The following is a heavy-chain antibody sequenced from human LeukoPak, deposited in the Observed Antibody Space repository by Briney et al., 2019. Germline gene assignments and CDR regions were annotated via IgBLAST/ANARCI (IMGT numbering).Heavy chain of an antibody. D-gene: IGHD3-10*01. V-gene: IGHV3-74*01. J-gene: IGHJ3*02. CDR2: IRSDGSDT. CDR1: GFTFSDTW. Sequence: GGSLRLSCAASGFTFSDTWMHWVRQAPGKGLVWVSRIRSDGSDTRYAESVKGRFTISRDNAKNTLYLQMNSLRAEDTAVYYCARGVRRLWFGEPTGAFDIWGQGTMVTVSS. CDR3: ARGVRRLWFGEPTGAFDI.